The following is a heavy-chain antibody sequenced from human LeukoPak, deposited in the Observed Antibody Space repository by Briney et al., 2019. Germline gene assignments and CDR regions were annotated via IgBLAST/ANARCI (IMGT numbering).Heavy chain of an antibody. V-gene: IGHV3-9*01. CDR3: AKDSSSWFRGCFDL. Sequence: GGSLRLSCAASGFTFDDYAMHWVRQAPGKGLEWVSGISWNSGSIGYADSVKGRFTISRDNAKNSLYLQMNSLRAEDTALYYCAKDSSSWFRGCFDLWGRGTLVTVSS. CDR2: ISWNSGSI. CDR1: GFTFDDYA. D-gene: IGHD6-13*01. J-gene: IGHJ2*01.